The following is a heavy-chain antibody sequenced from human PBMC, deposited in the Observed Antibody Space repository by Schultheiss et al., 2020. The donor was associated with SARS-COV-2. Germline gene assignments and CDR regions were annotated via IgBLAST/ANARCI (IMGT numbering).Heavy chain of an antibody. D-gene: IGHD3-10*01. CDR1: GFTFSSYA. V-gene: IGHV3-23*01. Sequence: GGSLRLSCAASGFTFSSYAMSWVRQAPGKGLEWVSAISGSGGSTYYADSVKGRFTISRDNAKNSLYLQMNSLRAEDTALYYCAKDTFPNYGSASGGYYYGMDVWGQGTTVTVSS. CDR3: AKDTFPNYGSASGGYYYGMDV. CDR2: ISGSGGST. J-gene: IGHJ6*02.